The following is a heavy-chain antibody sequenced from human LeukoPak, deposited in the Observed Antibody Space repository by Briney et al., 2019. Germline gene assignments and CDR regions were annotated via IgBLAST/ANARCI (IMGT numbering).Heavy chain of an antibody. V-gene: IGHV3-7*01. CDR1: GFTFSSYW. Sequence: GGSLRLSCAASGFTFSSYWMSWVRQAPGKGLEWVANIKQDGSEKYYVDSVKGRFTISRDNAKNSLYLQMNSLRAEDTAVYYCARELGYSGYDFGGFDYWGQGTLVTVFS. D-gene: IGHD5-12*01. CDR2: IKQDGSEK. CDR3: ARELGYSGYDFGGFDY. J-gene: IGHJ4*02.